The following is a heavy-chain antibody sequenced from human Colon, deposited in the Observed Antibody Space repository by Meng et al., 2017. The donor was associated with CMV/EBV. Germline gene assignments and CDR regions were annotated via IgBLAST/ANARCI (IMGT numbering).Heavy chain of an antibody. CDR3: AVLAVAEPISY. CDR2: IRSKPNDFAT. V-gene: IGHV3-73*01. CDR1: GFTFGDYA. J-gene: IGHJ4*02. Sequence: GESLESSGTGSGFTFGDYAMSWIRQASGKGLEWVGRIRSKPNDFATEYAESVKGRFTISRDDSNDSAFLQMSSLKVDDTAVYYCAVLAVAEPISYWGQGTLVTVSS. D-gene: IGHD6-19*01.